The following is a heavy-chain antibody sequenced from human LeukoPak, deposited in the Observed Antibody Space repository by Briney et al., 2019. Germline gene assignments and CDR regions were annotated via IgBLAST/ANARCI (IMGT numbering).Heavy chain of an antibody. CDR3: ARTTPYYDSSGYPGY. CDR1: GGSFSGYY. J-gene: IGHJ4*02. Sequence: SETLSLTCAVYGGSFSGYYWSWIRQPPGKGLEWIGEINYSGSTNYNPSLKSRVTISVDTSKNQFSLKLSSVTAADTAVYYCARTTPYYDSSGYPGYWGQGTLVTVSS. V-gene: IGHV4-34*01. D-gene: IGHD3-22*01. CDR2: INYSGST.